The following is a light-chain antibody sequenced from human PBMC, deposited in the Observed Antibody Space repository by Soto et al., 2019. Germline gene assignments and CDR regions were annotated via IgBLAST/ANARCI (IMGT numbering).Light chain of an antibody. CDR1: QSVSSSY. J-gene: IGKJ2*01. Sequence: EIVLTQSPGTLSLSPGERATLSCRASQSVSSSYLAWYQQKPGQAPRLLIYCASSRATGNPDRFSGSGSGTDFPRTISRVEPEEFAVYCCQQYGSSPPMYTFGQGTKLEIK. CDR3: QQYGSSPPMYT. CDR2: CAS. V-gene: IGKV3-20*01.